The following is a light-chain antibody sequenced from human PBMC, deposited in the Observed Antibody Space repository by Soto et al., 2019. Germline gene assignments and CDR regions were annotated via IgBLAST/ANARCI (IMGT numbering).Light chain of an antibody. CDR2: DAS. CDR3: QQYGSSPFT. Sequence: EIILTQSPATLSLSPGERATLSCGASQSVSSSYVAWYQHRPGLAPRLLIHDASSRATGIPDRFSGTKSGTDFTLTIRRLEPEDAAVYYCQQYGSSPFTFGQGTRLEI. V-gene: IGKV3D-20*01. CDR1: QSVSSSY. J-gene: IGKJ5*01.